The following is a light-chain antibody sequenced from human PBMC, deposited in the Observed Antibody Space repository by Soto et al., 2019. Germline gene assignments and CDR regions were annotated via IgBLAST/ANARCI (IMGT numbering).Light chain of an antibody. CDR3: MQALQLALT. J-gene: IGKJ4*01. CDR1: RSLLKTNGYNY. CDR2: LGS. V-gene: IGKV2-28*01. Sequence: DIVMTQSPLSLSVSPGEPASISCRSSRSLLKTNGYNYLDWYLQKPGQSPQLLIYLGSNRASGVPDRFSGSESGTDFTLKISRVEADDVGVYYCMQALQLALTVGGGTKVEIK.